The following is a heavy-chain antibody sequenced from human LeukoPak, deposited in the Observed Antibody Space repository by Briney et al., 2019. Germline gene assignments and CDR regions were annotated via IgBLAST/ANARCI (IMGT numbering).Heavy chain of an antibody. CDR3: ARVGDHFHWNLDL. V-gene: IGHV3-53*01. CDR1: GFTVSTYY. J-gene: IGHJ2*01. Sequence: GGSLRLSCAASGFTVSTYYMNWVRQAPGKGLEWVSIIYSGGTTYYADSVKGRFTISRDTSKNTLSLQMNSLRAEDTAVYFCARVGDHFHWNLDLWGRGTLVSVSS. D-gene: IGHD3-3*02. CDR2: IYSGGTT.